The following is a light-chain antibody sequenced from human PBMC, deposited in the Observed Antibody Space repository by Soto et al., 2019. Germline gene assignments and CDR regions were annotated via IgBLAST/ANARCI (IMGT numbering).Light chain of an antibody. CDR3: QQRSNWPA. V-gene: IGKV3-11*01. Sequence: LSPXERATLSCRASQSVSSYLAWYQQKPGQAPRLLIYDASNRATGIPARFSGSGSGTDFTLTISSLEPEDFAVYYCQQRSNWPAFGQGTRLEIK. CDR1: QSVSSY. CDR2: DAS. J-gene: IGKJ5*01.